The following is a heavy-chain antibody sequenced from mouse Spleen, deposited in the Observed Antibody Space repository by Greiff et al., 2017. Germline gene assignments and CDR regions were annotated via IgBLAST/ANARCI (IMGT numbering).Heavy chain of an antibody. Sequence: DVHLVESEGGLVQPGSSMKLSCTASGFTFSDYYMAWVRQVPEKGLEWVANINYDGSSTYYLDSLKSRFIISRDNAKNILYLQMSSLKSEDTATYYCARDAGNYGLYAMDYWGQGTSVTVSS. V-gene: IGHV5-16*01. D-gene: IGHD2-1*01. CDR3: ARDAGNYGLYAMDY. J-gene: IGHJ4*01. CDR1: GFTFSDYY. CDR2: INYDGSST.